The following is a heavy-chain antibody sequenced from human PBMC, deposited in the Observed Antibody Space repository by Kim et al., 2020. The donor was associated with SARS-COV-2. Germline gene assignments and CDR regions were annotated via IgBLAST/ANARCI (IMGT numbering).Heavy chain of an antibody. Sequence: GGSLRLSCAASGFTFSSYAMHWVRQAPGKGLEWVAVISYDGSNKYYADSVKGRFTISRDNSKNTLYLQMNSLRAEDTAVYYCARDDLPRADAFDIWGQGTMVTVSS. J-gene: IGHJ3*02. CDR2: ISYDGSNK. CDR3: ARDDLPRADAFDI. V-gene: IGHV3-30*04. D-gene: IGHD2-21*02. CDR1: GFTFSSYA.